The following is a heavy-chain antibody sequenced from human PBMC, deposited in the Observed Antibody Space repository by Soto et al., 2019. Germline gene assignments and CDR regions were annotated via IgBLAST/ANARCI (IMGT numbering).Heavy chain of an antibody. V-gene: IGHV1-69*12. D-gene: IGHD5-18*01. CDR2: IIPIFGTA. CDR3: AIFGYSYGGSYFDY. Sequence: QVQLVQSGAEVKKPGSSVKVSCKASGGTFSSYAISWVRQAPGQGLEWMGGIIPIFGTADYAQKFQGRVRISADECTSAAYMELGSLRSEDTAVYYCAIFGYSYGGSYFDYWGQGTLVTVSS. J-gene: IGHJ4*02. CDR1: GGTFSSYA.